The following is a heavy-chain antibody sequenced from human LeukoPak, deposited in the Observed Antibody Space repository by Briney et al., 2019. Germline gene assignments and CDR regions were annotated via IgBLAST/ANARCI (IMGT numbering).Heavy chain of an antibody. D-gene: IGHD3-10*01. CDR1: GFSLSTSGVG. Sequence: SGPTLVKTTQTLTLTCTFSGFSLSTSGVGVGWIRDPPEKDLEWLALIYWDDDKRYSPSLKSRLTITKDTSKNQVVLTMTNMDPVDTATYYCAHSLLLWFGELDYFDYWGQGTLVTVSS. V-gene: IGHV2-5*02. CDR2: IYWDDDK. J-gene: IGHJ4*02. CDR3: AHSLLLWFGELDYFDY.